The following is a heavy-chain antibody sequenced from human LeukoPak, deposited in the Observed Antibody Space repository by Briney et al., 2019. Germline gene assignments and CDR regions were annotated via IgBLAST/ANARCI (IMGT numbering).Heavy chain of an antibody. Sequence: ASVKVSSKASGYTFTGYYMHWVRQAPGQGLEWMGWINPNSGGTNYAQKFQGRVTMTRDTSISTAYMELSRLRSDDTAVYYCARDRKVRGVFDYWGQGTLVTVSS. CDR1: GYTFTGYY. J-gene: IGHJ4*02. D-gene: IGHD3-10*01. CDR3: ARDRKVRGVFDY. V-gene: IGHV1-2*02. CDR2: INPNSGGT.